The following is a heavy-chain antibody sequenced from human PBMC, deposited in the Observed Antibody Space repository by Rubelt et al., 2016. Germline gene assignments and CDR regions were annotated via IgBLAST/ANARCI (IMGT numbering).Heavy chain of an antibody. D-gene: IGHD3-3*01. V-gene: IGHV3-7*01. Sequence: GFTFNNYWMNWVRQAPGKGLEWVANIKQDGSEKYYVDSVKGRFTISRDNAKNSLYLQMNSLRAEDTAVYYCATSHDFWSPHHAFDIWAKGQWSPSLQ. CDR2: IKQDGSEK. J-gene: IGHJ3*02. CDR1: GFTFNNYW. CDR3: ATSHDFWSPHHAFDI.